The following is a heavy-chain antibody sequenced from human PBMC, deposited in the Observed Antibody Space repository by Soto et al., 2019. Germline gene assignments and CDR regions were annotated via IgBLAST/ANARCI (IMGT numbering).Heavy chain of an antibody. V-gene: IGHV3-30-3*01. Sequence: GGSLRLSCAASGFTFRSYAMHWVRQAPGKGLEWVAVISYDGSNKYYADSVKGRFTISRDNSKNTLYLQMNSLRAEDTAVYYCAGNPYYYDSSGYYPLPFDYWGQGTLVTVSS. D-gene: IGHD3-22*01. CDR1: GFTFRSYA. J-gene: IGHJ4*02. CDR3: AGNPYYYDSSGYYPLPFDY. CDR2: ISYDGSNK.